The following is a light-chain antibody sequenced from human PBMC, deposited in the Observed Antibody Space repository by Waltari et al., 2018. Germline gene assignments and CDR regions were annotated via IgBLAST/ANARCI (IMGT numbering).Light chain of an antibody. CDR3: QQYNNWPQT. CDR1: QSVSSN. V-gene: IGKV3-15*01. CDR2: GAS. J-gene: IGKJ1*01. Sequence: EIVMTQSPATLSVSPGERATLSCRASQSVSSNLAWYQQKPGQAPRPLIYGASTRATGIPARFSGSGSGTAFTLTLRSMQSEDFAVYYCQQYNNWPQTFGQGTKVEIK.